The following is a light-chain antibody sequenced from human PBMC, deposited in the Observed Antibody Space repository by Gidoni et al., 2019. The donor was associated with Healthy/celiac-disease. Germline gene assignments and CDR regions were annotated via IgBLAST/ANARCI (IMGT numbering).Light chain of an antibody. J-gene: IGKJ5*01. CDR2: DAS. CDR1: QSVSSY. CDR3: QQRSNWLSIT. Sequence: EIVLTQSPATLSLSPGERATLSCRASQSVSSYLAWYQQKPGQAPRLLIYDASNRATGIPARFSGSGSGTDFTLTISSLEPEEFAVDYCQQRSNWLSITFGQGTRLEIK. V-gene: IGKV3-11*01.